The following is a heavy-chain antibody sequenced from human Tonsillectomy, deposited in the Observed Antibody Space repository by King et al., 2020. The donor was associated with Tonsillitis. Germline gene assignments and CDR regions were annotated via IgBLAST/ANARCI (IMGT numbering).Heavy chain of an antibody. CDR2: ISGSGGST. CDR1: GFTLSSYA. D-gene: IGHD3-10*01. J-gene: IGHJ4*02. Sequence: VQLVESGGGLVQPGGSLRLSCTASGFTLSSYAMSWVRQAPGKGLEWVSAISGSGGSTYYADSVKGRFTISRDNSKNTLYLQMNSLRAEETAVYYCAKEGPITQVWGVPLYFDYWGRGTLVTVSS. V-gene: IGHV3-23*04. CDR3: AKEGPITQVWGVPLYFDY.